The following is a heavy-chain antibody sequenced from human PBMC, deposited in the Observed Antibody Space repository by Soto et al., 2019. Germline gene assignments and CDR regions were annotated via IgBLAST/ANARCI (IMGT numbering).Heavy chain of an antibody. CDR2: MNPNSGNT. V-gene: IGHV1-8*01. D-gene: IGHD6-19*01. CDR1: GYTFTSYD. CDR3: AREGSGWSAASTNFDY. J-gene: IGHJ4*02. Sequence: ASVKVSCKASGYTFTSYDINWVRQATGQGLEWMGWMNPNSGNTGYAQKFQGRVTMTRNTSISTAYMELSSLRSEDTAVYYCAREGSGWSAASTNFDYWGQGTLVTVSS.